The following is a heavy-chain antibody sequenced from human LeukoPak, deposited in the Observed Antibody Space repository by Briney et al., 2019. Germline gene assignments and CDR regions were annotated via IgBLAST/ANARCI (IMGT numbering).Heavy chain of an antibody. Sequence: GGSLRLSCAASGFTFSSYSMNWVRQAPGKGLEWVSSISSSSSYIYYADSVKGRFTISRDNAKNSLYLQMNSLRAEDTAVYYCASSGQQLVFNFDYWGQGTLVTVSS. D-gene: IGHD6-13*01. CDR1: GFTFSSYS. J-gene: IGHJ4*02. CDR2: ISSSSSYI. V-gene: IGHV3-21*01. CDR3: ASSGQQLVFNFDY.